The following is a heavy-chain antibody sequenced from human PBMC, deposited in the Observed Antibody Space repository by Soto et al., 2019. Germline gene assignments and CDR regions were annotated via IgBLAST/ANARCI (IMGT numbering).Heavy chain of an antibody. CDR2: IIPIFGTA. J-gene: IGHJ6*02. D-gene: IGHD3-9*01. V-gene: IGHV1-69*05. Sequence: ASVKVSCKASGCTFSSYAISWVRQAPGQGLEWMGGIIPIFGTANYAQKFQGRVTITTDESTSTAYMELSSLRSEDTAVYYCARGGGYDILTGYYADPYYGMDVWGQGTTVTVSS. CDR3: ARGGGYDILTGYYADPYYGMDV. CDR1: GCTFSSYA.